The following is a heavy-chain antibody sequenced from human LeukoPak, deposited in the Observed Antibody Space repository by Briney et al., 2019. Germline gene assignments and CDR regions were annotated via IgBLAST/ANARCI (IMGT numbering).Heavy chain of an antibody. Sequence: ASVKVSCKASGYTFTSYDINWVRQATGQGLEWRGWMNPNSGNTGYAQKFQGRVTMTRNTSISTAYMELCSLRSEDTAVYYWARGKRVVVAASLRDWGQGTLVTVSS. J-gene: IGHJ4*01. D-gene: IGHD2-15*01. V-gene: IGHV1-8*01. CDR1: GYTFTSYD. CDR2: MNPNSGNT. CDR3: ARGKRVVVAASLRD.